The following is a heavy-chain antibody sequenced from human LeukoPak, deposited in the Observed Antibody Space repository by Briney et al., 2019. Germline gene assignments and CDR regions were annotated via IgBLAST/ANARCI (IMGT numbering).Heavy chain of an antibody. CDR1: GFTFSSYE. V-gene: IGHV3-48*03. J-gene: IGHJ5*02. CDR3: ARETRGWFDP. Sequence: SGGSLRLSCAASGFTFSSYEMNWVRQAPGKGLEWVSYIRSSGSTIYYADSVKGRFTISRDNAKNSLYLQINSLRDEDTAVYYCARETRGWFDPWGQGTLVSVSS. CDR2: IRSSGSTI.